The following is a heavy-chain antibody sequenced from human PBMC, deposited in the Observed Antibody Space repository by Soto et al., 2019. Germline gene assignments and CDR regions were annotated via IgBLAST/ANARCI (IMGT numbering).Heavy chain of an antibody. CDR3: ARDKVITFGGVIVTYYYYGMDV. J-gene: IGHJ6*02. Sequence: GGSLRLSCAASGFTFSSYWMSWVRQAPGKGLEWVANIKQDGSEKYYVDSVKGRFTISRDNAKNSLYLQMNSLRAEDTAVYYCARDKVITFGGVIVTYYYYGMDVWGQGTTVTVSS. CDR1: GFTFSSYW. D-gene: IGHD3-16*02. CDR2: IKQDGSEK. V-gene: IGHV3-7*01.